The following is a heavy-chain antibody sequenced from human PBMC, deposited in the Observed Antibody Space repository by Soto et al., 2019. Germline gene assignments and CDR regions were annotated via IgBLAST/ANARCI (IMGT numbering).Heavy chain of an antibody. J-gene: IGHJ4*02. D-gene: IGHD2-2*01. Sequence: GESLKISCKGSGYSFTSYWIGWVRQMPGKGLEWMGIIYPGDSDTRYSPSFQGQVTISADKSISTAYLQWSCLKASDTAMYYCARVGYSSSTSCYEVVQYCDFWGQGTMVTVSS. V-gene: IGHV5-51*01. CDR3: ARVGYSSSTSCYEVVQYCDF. CDR2: IYPGDSDT. CDR1: GYSFTSYW.